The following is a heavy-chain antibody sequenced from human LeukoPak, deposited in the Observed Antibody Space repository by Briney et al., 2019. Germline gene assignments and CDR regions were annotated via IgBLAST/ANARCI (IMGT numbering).Heavy chain of an antibody. CDR1: GGSISSYY. CDR2: IYYSGST. CDR3: ARVSSSWYLSAYYFDY. J-gene: IGHJ4*02. D-gene: IGHD6-13*01. V-gene: IGHV4-59*12. Sequence: SETLSLTCTVSGGSISSYYWSWIRQPPGKGLEWIGYIYYSGSTNYNPSLKSRVTISVDTSKNQFSLKLSSVTAADTAVYYCARVSSSWYLSAYYFDYWGQGTLVTVSS.